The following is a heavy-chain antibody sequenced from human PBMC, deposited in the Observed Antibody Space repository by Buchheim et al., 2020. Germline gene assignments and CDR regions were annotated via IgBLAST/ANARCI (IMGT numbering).Heavy chain of an antibody. Sequence: QLQLQESGPGLVKPSETLSLTRTVSGGSISNSAYFWGWIRQPPGKGPEWIATIRYSGTTYFNPSLQNRVPISVDTSKNPFSLALRSVTAADTALYYCARENRDGYRNGVDVWGQGTT. V-gene: IGHV4-39*07. CDR3: ARENRDGYRNGVDV. CDR1: GGSISNSAYF. CDR2: IRYSGTT. D-gene: IGHD5-24*01. J-gene: IGHJ6*02.